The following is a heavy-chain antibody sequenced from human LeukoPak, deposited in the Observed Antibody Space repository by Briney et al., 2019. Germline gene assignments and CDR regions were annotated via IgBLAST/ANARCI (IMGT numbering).Heavy chain of an antibody. Sequence: PGGSLRLSCAASGFTVSSNYMSWVRQAPGKGLEWVSVIYSGGSTYYADSVKGRCTISRDNSKNTLYLQMNSLRPEDTAVYYCARVSGWLLDYWGQGTLVTVSS. CDR1: GFTVSSNY. V-gene: IGHV3-53*01. CDR3: ARVSGWLLDY. J-gene: IGHJ4*02. D-gene: IGHD6-19*01. CDR2: IYSGGST.